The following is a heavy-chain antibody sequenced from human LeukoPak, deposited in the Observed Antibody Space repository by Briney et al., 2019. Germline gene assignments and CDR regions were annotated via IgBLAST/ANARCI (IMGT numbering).Heavy chain of an antibody. Sequence: PGGSLRLSCAASGFTFSTNGMSWVRQAPGKGLEWVSYISSSGSTIYYADSVKGRFTISRDNAKNSLYLQMNSLRAEDTAVYYCARDRDNVAGTRGYFDYWGQGTLVTVSS. CDR3: ARDRDNVAGTRGYFDY. D-gene: IGHD6-19*01. V-gene: IGHV3-48*04. CDR1: GFTFSTNG. J-gene: IGHJ4*02. CDR2: ISSSGSTI.